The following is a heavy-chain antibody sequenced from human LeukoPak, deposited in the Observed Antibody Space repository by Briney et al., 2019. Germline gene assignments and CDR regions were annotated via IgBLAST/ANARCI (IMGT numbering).Heavy chain of an antibody. D-gene: IGHD4-17*01. CDR3: ARAAMITVTWSWFDP. CDR1: GGTFSSYA. V-gene: IGHV1-69*01. CDR2: IIPIFGTA. J-gene: IGHJ5*02. Sequence: SVKVSCKASGGTFSSYAISWVRQAPGQGLEWMGGIIPIFGTANYAQKFQGRVTITADESTSTAYMELSSLRSEDTAVYYCARAAMITVTWSWFDPWGQGTLVTVSS.